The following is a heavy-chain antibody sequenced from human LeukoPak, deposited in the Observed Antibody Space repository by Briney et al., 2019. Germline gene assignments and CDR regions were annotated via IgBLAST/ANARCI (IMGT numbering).Heavy chain of an antibody. D-gene: IGHD1-1*01. V-gene: IGHV4-34*01. J-gene: IGHJ4*02. Sequence: PSETLSLTCAVYGGSFSGYYWSWIRQPPGKGLEWIGEINHSGSTNYNPSLKSRVTISVDTSKNQFSLKLSSVTAADTAVYYCASHSGTTGTTSLDYWGQGTLVTVSS. CDR2: INHSGST. CDR1: GGSFSGYY. CDR3: ASHSGTTGTTSLDY.